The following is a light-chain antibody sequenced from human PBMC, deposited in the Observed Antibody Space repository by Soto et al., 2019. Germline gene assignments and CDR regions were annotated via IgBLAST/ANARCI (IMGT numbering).Light chain of an antibody. CDR1: SSNIGAGYY. Sequence: QAVVTQPPSVSGAPGQRVSISCTGTSSNIGAGYYVHWYQHLPGTAPKLLIFGDINRPSGVPDRFSGSKSGTSASLAITGLQAEDEADYYCQSYDSSLSISVFGGGTKLTVL. J-gene: IGLJ2*01. CDR3: QSYDSSLSISV. CDR2: GDI. V-gene: IGLV1-40*01.